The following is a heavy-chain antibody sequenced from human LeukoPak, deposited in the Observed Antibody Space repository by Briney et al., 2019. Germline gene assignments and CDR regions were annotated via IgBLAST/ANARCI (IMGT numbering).Heavy chain of an antibody. Sequence: SETLSLTCAVYGGSFSGYYWGWIRQPPGKGLEWIGSIYYSGSTYYNPSLKSRVTISVDTSKNQFSLKLSSVTAADTAVYYCARHLGETAALNLDAFDIWGQGTMVTVSS. CDR2: IYYSGST. CDR3: ARHLGETAALNLDAFDI. CDR1: GGSFSGYY. V-gene: IGHV4-39*01. D-gene: IGHD2-2*01. J-gene: IGHJ3*02.